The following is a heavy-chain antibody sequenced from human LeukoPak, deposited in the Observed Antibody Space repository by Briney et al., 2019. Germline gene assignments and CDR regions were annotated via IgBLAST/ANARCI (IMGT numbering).Heavy chain of an antibody. CDR2: IRQDGSER. CDR1: GYSFNSYW. Sequence: GGSLRLSCAASGYSFNSYWVSWVRQAPGTGLEWVANIRQDGSERYYADSLKGRFTISRDNAKNSLYLQMNSLRAEDTAMYYCARDWSFDSDDCYLYGFDIWGQGTRVTVSS. CDR3: ARDWSFDSDDCYLYGFDI. D-gene: IGHD3-22*01. J-gene: IGHJ3*02. V-gene: IGHV3-7*01.